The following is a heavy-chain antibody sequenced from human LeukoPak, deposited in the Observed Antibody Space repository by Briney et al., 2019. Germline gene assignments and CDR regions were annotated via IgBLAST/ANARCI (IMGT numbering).Heavy chain of an antibody. J-gene: IGHJ3*02. V-gene: IGHV4-59*08. CDR1: GGSISSYY. D-gene: IGHD3-3*02. CDR3: ARHVTISRPYDATDI. CDR2: IYYSGST. Sequence: SETLSLTCTVSGGSISSYYWSWIRQPPRKGLEWIGYIYYSGSTNYNPSLKSRVTISVDTSKNQSYLKLRSVTAADTAVYYFARHVTISRPYDATDIWGQGTTVTVS.